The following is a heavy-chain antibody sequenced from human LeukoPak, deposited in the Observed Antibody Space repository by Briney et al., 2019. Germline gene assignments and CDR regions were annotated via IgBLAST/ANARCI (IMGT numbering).Heavy chain of an antibody. V-gene: IGHV1-58*01. CDR3: AAGGSSSWYLMEH. CDR2: IVVGSGNT. D-gene: IGHD6-13*01. CDR1: GFTFTSSA. J-gene: IGHJ1*01. Sequence: GTSVKVSCKASGFTFTSSAVQWVQQARGQRLEWIGWIVVGSGNTNYAQKFQERVTITRGMSTSTAYMELSSLRSEDTAVYYCAAGGSSSWYLMEHWGQGTLVTVSS.